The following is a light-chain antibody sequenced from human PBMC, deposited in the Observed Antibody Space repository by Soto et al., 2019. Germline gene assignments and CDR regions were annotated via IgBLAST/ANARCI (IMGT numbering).Light chain of an antibody. CDR1: QSVGSY. Sequence: DIVLTQSPATLSLSPGERAALSCRASQSVGSYLAWYQQKPGQAPRLVIYDASAWATGIPARFSGSGSGTDFTLTISSLEPEDFAVYYCQQRSNWPPDFGGGTKVEIK. CDR2: DAS. V-gene: IGKV3-11*01. CDR3: QQRSNWPPD. J-gene: IGKJ4*01.